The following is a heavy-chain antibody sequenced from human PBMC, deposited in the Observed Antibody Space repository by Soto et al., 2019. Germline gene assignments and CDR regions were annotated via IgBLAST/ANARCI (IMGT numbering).Heavy chain of an antibody. J-gene: IGHJ4*02. Sequence: VQLLESGGGLVQPGGSLRLSCTASGFTFSSHAMTWVRQAPGKGLEWVSGLSDSGGSTYYADSVKGRFTISRDNSMNTLYLQMTALRAEDTAVYYCAKVSSSWYSGFFDLWGQGTLVTVSS. CDR1: GFTFSSHA. CDR2: LSDSGGST. D-gene: IGHD6-13*01. V-gene: IGHV3-23*01. CDR3: AKVSSSWYSGFFDL.